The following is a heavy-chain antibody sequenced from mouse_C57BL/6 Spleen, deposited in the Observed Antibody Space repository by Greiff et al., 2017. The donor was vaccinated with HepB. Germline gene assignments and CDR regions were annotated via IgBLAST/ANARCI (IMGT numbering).Heavy chain of an antibody. J-gene: IGHJ3*01. CDR3: ARSPLGYGSSSFAY. Sequence: DVKLVESGGGLVQPGGSLSLSCAASGFTFTDYYMSWVRQPPGKALEWLGFIRNKANGYTTEYSASVKGRFTISRDNSQSILYLQMNALRAEDRATYYCARSPLGYGSSSFAYWGQGTLVTVSA. CDR2: IRNKANGYTT. D-gene: IGHD1-1*01. V-gene: IGHV7-3*01. CDR1: GFTFTDYY.